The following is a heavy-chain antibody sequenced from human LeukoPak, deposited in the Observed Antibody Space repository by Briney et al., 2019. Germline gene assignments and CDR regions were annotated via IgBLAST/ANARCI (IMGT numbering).Heavy chain of an antibody. D-gene: IGHD3-10*01. CDR1: GFTFNSYW. CDR2: IKQDGSKK. Sequence: GGSLRLSCAASGFTFNSYWMSWVRQAPGKGLEWVANIKQDGSKKYYVDSVKGRFTISRDNAKNSVYLQMNSLRAEDTAVYYCARQLGGSGSYWGQGTLVTVSS. CDR3: ARQLGGSGSY. J-gene: IGHJ4*02. V-gene: IGHV3-7*01.